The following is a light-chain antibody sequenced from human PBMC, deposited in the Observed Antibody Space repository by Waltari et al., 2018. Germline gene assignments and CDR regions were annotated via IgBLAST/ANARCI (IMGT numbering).Light chain of an antibody. V-gene: IGKV1-33*01. Sequence: DVQMTQSPSSLSASVGDSVTITCRASRDIDNYLNWYQQKPGEAPKLLIYDASNLQTGVTSRFSGSGSGTEFIFTISSLQPEDLATYYCQEYSSFPPGFSFGPGT. CDR1: RDIDNY. J-gene: IGKJ3*01. CDR2: DAS. CDR3: QEYSSFPPGFS.